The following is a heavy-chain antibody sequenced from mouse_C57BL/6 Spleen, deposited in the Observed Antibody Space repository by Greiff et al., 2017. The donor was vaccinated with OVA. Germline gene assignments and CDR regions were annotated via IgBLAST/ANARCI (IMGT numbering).Heavy chain of an antibody. CDR2: ISSGSSTI. D-gene: IGHD1-1*01. V-gene: IGHV5-17*01. CDR1: GFTFSDYG. J-gene: IGHJ3*01. CDR3: ARPLITTVVAPFAY. Sequence: EVQLVESGGGLVKPGGSLKLSCAASGFTFSDYGMHWVRQAPEKGLEWVAYISSGSSTIYYADTVKGRFTISRDNAKNTLFLQMTSLRSEDTAMYYCARPLITTVVAPFAYWGQGTLVTVSA.